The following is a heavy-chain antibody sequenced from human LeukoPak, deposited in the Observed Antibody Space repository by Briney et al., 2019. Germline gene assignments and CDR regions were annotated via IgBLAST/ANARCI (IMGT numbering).Heavy chain of an antibody. J-gene: IGHJ5*02. Sequence: SETLSLTCAVYGGSFSGYYWSWIRQPPGKGLEWIGEINHSGSTNYNPSLKSRVTISVDTSKNQFSLKLSSVTAADTAVYYCARFKRGYCSGGSCYWFDPWGQGTLVTVS. CDR1: GGSFSGYY. CDR2: INHSGST. D-gene: IGHD2-15*01. CDR3: ARFKRGYCSGGSCYWFDP. V-gene: IGHV4-34*01.